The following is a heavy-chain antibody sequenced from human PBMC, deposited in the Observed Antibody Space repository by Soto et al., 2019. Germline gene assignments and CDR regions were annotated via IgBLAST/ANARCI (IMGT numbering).Heavy chain of an antibody. CDR2: IYYSGST. V-gene: IGHV4-31*03. CDR1: GGSISSGGYY. D-gene: IGHD2-2*01. Sequence: QVQLQESGPGLVKPSQTLSLTCTVSGGSISSGGYYWSWIRQHPGKGLEWIGYIYYSGSTYFNPSLKSRVTISVDTSQNQFSLKLSSVTAADTAVYYCARAPEYCTSATCNWFDPWGQGTLVTVSS. CDR3: ARAPEYCTSATCNWFDP. J-gene: IGHJ5*02.